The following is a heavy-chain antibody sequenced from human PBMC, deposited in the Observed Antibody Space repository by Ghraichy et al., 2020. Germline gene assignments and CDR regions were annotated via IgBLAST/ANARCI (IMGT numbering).Heavy chain of an antibody. CDR3: ARETNYYDSSGYWTY. V-gene: IGHV3-21*04. Sequence: GGSLRLSCVASGLMFSPNTMNWVRQAPGKGLEWVSSISSSTRYIYYADSVKGRFTISRDNAQNSLYLQMNSLRAKDTAVYYCARETNYYDSSGYWTYWGQGTLVTVSS. J-gene: IGHJ4*02. CDR1: GLMFSPNT. D-gene: IGHD3-22*01. CDR2: ISSSTRYI.